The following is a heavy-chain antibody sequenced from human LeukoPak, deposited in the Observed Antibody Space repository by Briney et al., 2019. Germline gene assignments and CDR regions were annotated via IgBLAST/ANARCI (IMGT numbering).Heavy chain of an antibody. V-gene: IGHV4-39*07. J-gene: IGHJ3*02. CDR2: IYYSGST. CDR1: GGSISSSSYY. Sequence: PSETLSLTCTVSGGSISSSSYYWGWIRQPPGKGLEWIGSIYYSGSTYYNPSLKSRVTISVDTSKNQFSLKLSSVTAADSAVFYCARLGLTQDAFDIWGQGTVVTVSS. CDR3: ARLGLTQDAFDI. D-gene: IGHD1-26*01.